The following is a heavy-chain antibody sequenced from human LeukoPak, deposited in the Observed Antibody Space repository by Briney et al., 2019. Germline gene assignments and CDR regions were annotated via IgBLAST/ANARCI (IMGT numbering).Heavy chain of an antibody. CDR1: GYSFTSYW. CDR3: ARRAIVGAASYFDY. Sequence: GESLKISCKGSGYSFTSYWIGWARQLPGKGLEWMGNIYPGDSDTRYSPSFQGQVTISADKSISTAYLQWSSLKASDTVMYYCARRAIVGAASYFDYWGQGTLVTVSS. CDR2: IYPGDSDT. J-gene: IGHJ4*02. D-gene: IGHD1-26*01. V-gene: IGHV5-51*01.